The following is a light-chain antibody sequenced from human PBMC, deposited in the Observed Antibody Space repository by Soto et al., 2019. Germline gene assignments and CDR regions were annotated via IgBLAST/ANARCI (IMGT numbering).Light chain of an antibody. V-gene: IGKV4-1*01. CDR3: QQCYSSPIA. CDR1: QSVLYSSNNKNY. CDR2: WAS. Sequence: DIVMTQSPDSLAVSLGERATINCKSSQSVLYSSNNKNYLAWYQQKPGQPPKLLIYWASTRESGVPDRFSGSGSGTDFTLTISSLQAEDVAVYYCQQCYSSPIAFGQGTQVEIK. J-gene: IGKJ1*01.